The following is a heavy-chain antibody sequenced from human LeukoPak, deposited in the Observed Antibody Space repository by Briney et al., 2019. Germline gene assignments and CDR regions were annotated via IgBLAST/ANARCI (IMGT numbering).Heavy chain of an antibody. Sequence: ASVKVSCKASGYTFTGYYIHWVRQVPGQGLEWMGWINPNSGGTNYAQKFQGRVTMTRDTSISTAYMELSRLRFDDTAVYYCARNKEGKSLDYWGQGTLVTVSS. J-gene: IGHJ4*02. CDR2: INPNSGGT. V-gene: IGHV1-2*02. CDR1: GYTFTGYY. CDR3: ARNKEGKSLDY.